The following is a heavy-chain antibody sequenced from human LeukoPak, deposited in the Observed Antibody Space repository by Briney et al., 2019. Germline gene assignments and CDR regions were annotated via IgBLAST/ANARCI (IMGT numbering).Heavy chain of an antibody. Sequence: SDTLSLTCAVSGYSISSSNWWGWIRQPPGKGLEWIGYIYYSGSTYYNPSLKSRVTMSVDTSKNQFSLKLSSVTAVDTAVYYCACTISTNPLGVDYWGQGTLVTVSS. V-gene: IGHV4-28*01. CDR2: IYYSGST. J-gene: IGHJ4*02. D-gene: IGHD3-16*01. CDR3: ACTISTNPLGVDY. CDR1: GYSISSSNW.